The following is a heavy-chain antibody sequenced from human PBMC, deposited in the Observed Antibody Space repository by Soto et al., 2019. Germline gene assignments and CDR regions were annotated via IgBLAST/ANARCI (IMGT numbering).Heavy chain of an antibody. CDR3: ARLLRGGKGGFDP. CDR2: ISSSSSYI. Sequence: GGSLRLSCAASGFTFSSYSMNWFRQAPGKGLEWVSSISSSSSYIYYADSVKGRFTISRDNAKNSLYLQMNSLRAEDTAVYYCARLLRGGKGGFDPWGQGTLVTVSS. J-gene: IGHJ5*02. CDR1: GFTFSSYS. D-gene: IGHD2-15*01. V-gene: IGHV3-21*01.